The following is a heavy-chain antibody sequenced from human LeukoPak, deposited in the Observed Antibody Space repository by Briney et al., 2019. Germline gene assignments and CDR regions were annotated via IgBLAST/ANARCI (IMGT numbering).Heavy chain of an antibody. D-gene: IGHD3-22*01. Sequence: SVKVSCKASGGTFSSYAISWVRQAPGQGLEWMGRIIPIFGTANYAQKFQGGVTITTDESTSTAYMELSSLRSEDTAVYYCATYNDYYYDSSSSLPDYWGQGTLVTVSS. CDR3: ATYNDYYYDSSSSLPDY. J-gene: IGHJ4*02. CDR2: IIPIFGTA. CDR1: GGTFSSYA. V-gene: IGHV1-69*05.